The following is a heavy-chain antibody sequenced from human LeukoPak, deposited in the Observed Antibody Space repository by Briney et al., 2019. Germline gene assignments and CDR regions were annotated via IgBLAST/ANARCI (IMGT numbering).Heavy chain of an antibody. CDR2: IIPIFGTA. D-gene: IGHD4-11*01. CDR3: ARDPPDYSNTINYYYYGMDV. V-gene: IGHV1-69*13. Sequence: SVKVSCKASGCTFSSYAISWVRQAPGQGLEWMGGIIPIFGTANYAQKFQGRVTITADESTSTAYMELSSLRSEDTAVYYCARDPPDYSNTINYYYYGMDVWGQGTTVTVSS. CDR1: GCTFSSYA. J-gene: IGHJ6*02.